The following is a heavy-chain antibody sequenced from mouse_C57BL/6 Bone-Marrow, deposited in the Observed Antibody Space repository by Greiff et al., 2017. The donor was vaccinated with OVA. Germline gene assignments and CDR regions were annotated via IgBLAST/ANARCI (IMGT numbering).Heavy chain of an antibody. CDR2: IRNKANGYTT. CDR3: ARRDSSSYFDD. J-gene: IGHJ2*01. V-gene: IGHV7-3*01. D-gene: IGHD3-2*02. CDR1: GFTFTDYY. Sequence: EVHLVESGGGLVQPGGSLSLSCAASGFTFTDYYMSWVRQPPGKALEWLGFIRNKANGYTTEYSASVKGRFTIYRDNSQSILYLQMNALRAEDSATYYCARRDSSSYFDDWGQGTTLTVSS.